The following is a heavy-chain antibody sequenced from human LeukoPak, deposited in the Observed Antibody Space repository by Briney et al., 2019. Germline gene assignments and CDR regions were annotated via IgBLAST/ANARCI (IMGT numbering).Heavy chain of an antibody. Sequence: SQTLSLTCAISGDSVSSNIAAWNWIRQSPSGGLEWLGRTYYRFKWYNDYAMSVKSRVTINPDTSKNQFSLQLNSVTPEDSAVYYCARDQDGMDVWGQGTTVTVSS. J-gene: IGHJ6*02. CDR2: TYYRFKWYN. CDR1: GDSVSSNIAA. CDR3: ARDQDGMDV. V-gene: IGHV6-1*01.